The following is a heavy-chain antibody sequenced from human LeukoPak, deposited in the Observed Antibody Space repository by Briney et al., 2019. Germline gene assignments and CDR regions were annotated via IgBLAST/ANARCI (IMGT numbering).Heavy chain of an antibody. CDR1: GVTFTEYW. CDR3: ASEAYCGGPSCFTVSYMDV. Sequence: PGGSLRLSCAASGVTFTEYWMTWVRQAPGQRLEWVANIKQDGSEMYYVDSVEGRFTISRDNTKNSVYLQMNSLGVVYTAVYCCASEAYCGGPSCFTVSYMDVWGEGTTVTVSS. D-gene: IGHD2-21*01. J-gene: IGHJ6*03. CDR2: IKQDGSEM. V-gene: IGHV3-7*01.